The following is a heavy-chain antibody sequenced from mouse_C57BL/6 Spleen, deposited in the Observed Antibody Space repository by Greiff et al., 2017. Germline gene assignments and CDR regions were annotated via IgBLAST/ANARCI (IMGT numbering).Heavy chain of an antibody. CDR2: IDPENGDT. Sequence: EVKLMESGAELVRPGASVKLSCTASGFNFNDDYMHWVKQRPEQGLEWIGRIDPENGDTEYASKFQGKATITADTSSNTAYLQLSSLTSEDTADDYGTAEGYGYRDYWGQGTTLTVSS. V-gene: IGHV14-4*01. J-gene: IGHJ2*01. CDR3: TAEGYGYRDY. CDR1: GFNFNDDY. D-gene: IGHD2-2*01.